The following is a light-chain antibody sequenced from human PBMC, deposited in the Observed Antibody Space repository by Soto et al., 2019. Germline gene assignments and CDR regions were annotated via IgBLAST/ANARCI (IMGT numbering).Light chain of an antibody. J-gene: IGKJ1*01. CDR2: KAS. V-gene: IGKV1-5*03. CDR3: QQYNTYPWT. Sequence: DIQMTQSPSTLSASVGDRVTITCRASQSISSWLAWFQQKPGKAPKLLIYKASGLESGVPSRFSGSGSGTEFTLTISSLQTDDFATYYCQQYNTYPWTFGQGTEVEIK. CDR1: QSISSW.